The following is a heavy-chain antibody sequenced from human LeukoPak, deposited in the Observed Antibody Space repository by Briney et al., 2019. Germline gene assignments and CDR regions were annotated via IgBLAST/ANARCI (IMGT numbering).Heavy chain of an antibody. D-gene: IGHD3-10*01. Sequence: ASVKVSCKASGYTFTSYYMHWVRQAPGQGLEWMGIINPSGGSTTYAQKFQGRVTVTRDTSTSTVYMEVSSLRSEDTAVYYCALGRGSGSYFDYWGQGTLVTVSS. CDR1: GYTFTSYY. CDR2: INPSGGST. J-gene: IGHJ4*02. CDR3: ALGRGSGSYFDY. V-gene: IGHV1-46*01.